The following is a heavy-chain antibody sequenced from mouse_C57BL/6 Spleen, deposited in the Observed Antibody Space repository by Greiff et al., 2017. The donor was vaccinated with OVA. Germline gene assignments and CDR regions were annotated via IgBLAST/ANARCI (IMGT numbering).Heavy chain of an antibody. V-gene: IGHV1-64*01. CDR2: IHPNSGST. Sequence: QVHVKQPGAELVKPGASVKLSCKASGYTFTSYWMHWVKQRPGQGLEWIGMIHPNSGSTNYNEKFKSKAPLTGDKSSSTAYMQLSSLTSEDSAVYYCARGDDYDGDYWGQSTTLTVSS. CDR1: GYTFTSYW. J-gene: IGHJ2*01. CDR3: ARGDDYDGDY. D-gene: IGHD2-4*01.